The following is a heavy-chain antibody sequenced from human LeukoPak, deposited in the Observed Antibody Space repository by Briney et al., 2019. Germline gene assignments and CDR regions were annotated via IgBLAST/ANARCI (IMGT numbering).Heavy chain of an antibody. J-gene: IGHJ5*02. V-gene: IGHV4-59*01. CDR2: IYYSGST. Sequence: SSETLSLTCTVSGGSISGYYWSWIRQPPGKGLEWIGYIYYSGSTNYNPSLRSRVTISVDTSKNQFSLRLTSVTATDTAVYYCARLHSSRAEEFDPWGQGTLVTVPS. CDR3: ARLHSSRAEEFDP. CDR1: GGSISGYY.